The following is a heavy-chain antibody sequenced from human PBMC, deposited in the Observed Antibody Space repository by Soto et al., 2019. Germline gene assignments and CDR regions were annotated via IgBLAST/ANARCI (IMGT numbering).Heavy chain of an antibody. D-gene: IGHD1-26*01. CDR3: AKYEVGAVYYYYYGMDV. CDR2: ITSSSDTI. J-gene: IGHJ6*02. CDR1: GFTFSSFH. Sequence: GGSLRLSCAASGFTFSSFHMNWVRQAPGRGLEWVAYITSSSDTIYYSDSVKGRFTISRDNGKNSLFLQMNSLRDEDTAVYYCAKYEVGAVYYYYYGMDVWGQGTTVTVSS. V-gene: IGHV3-48*02.